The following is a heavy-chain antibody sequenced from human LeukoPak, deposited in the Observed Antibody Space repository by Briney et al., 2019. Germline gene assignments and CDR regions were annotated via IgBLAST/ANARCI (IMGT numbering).Heavy chain of an antibody. CDR3: ARDLADDFVSSAINWFDP. Sequence: ASVKVSCKASGYPFNGYYLHWVRQAPGQGLEWMGWVNPNNGDTNYAEKFEARVTMTRDTSINTAYMELTSLRSDDTAVYYCARDLADDFVSSAINWFDPWGPGTLVTVSS. J-gene: IGHJ5*02. CDR1: GYPFNGYY. V-gene: IGHV1-2*02. D-gene: IGHD2-21*01. CDR2: VNPNNGDT.